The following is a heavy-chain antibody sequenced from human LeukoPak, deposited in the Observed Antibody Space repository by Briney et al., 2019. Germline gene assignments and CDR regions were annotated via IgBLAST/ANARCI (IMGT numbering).Heavy chain of an antibody. CDR2: INPNSGGT. D-gene: IGHD2-2*01. CDR3: AREDIVVVPAAPGMDV. Sequence: ASVTVSCKASGYTFTGYYMHWVRQAPGQGLEWMGWINPNSGGTNYAQKFQGWVTMTRGTSISTAYMELSRLRSDDTAVYYCAREDIVVVPAAPGMDVWGQGTTVTVSS. J-gene: IGHJ6*02. V-gene: IGHV1-2*04. CDR1: GYTFTGYY.